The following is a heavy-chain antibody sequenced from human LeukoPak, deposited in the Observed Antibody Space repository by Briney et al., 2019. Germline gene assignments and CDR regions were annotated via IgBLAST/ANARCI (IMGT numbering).Heavy chain of an antibody. CDR1: GGSFSGYY. D-gene: IGHD6-19*01. CDR2: INHSGST. J-gene: IGHJ4*02. Sequence: SETLSLTCAVYGGSFSGYYWSWIRQPPGKGLEWIGKINHSGSTNYNPSLKSRVTISVDTSKNQFSLKLSSVTAADTAVYYCASSFPIAVAGKGTFDHWGQGTLVTVPS. CDR3: ASSFPIAVAGKGTFDH. V-gene: IGHV4-34*01.